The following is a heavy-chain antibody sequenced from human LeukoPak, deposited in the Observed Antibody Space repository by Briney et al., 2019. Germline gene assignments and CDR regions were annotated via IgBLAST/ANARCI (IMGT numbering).Heavy chain of an antibody. CDR2: VSSSSSYI. CDR1: GFTFSSYS. J-gene: IGHJ4*02. Sequence: GGSLRLSCAASGFTFSSYSMNWVRQAPGKGLEWLSSVSSSSSYIYYADSVKGRFTISRDNAKNSLYLQMNSLRAEDTAVYYCARDSEQQLVFGYFDYWGQGTLVTVSS. V-gene: IGHV3-21*01. D-gene: IGHD6-13*01. CDR3: ARDSEQQLVFGYFDY.